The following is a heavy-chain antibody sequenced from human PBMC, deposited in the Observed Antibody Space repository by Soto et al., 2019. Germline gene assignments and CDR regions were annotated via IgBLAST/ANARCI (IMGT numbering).Heavy chain of an antibody. J-gene: IGHJ4*02. CDR3: ARTITMGSSDY. D-gene: IGHD3-10*01. CDR2: IYYSGST. V-gene: IGHV4-39*01. Sequence: SETLSLTCTVSGGSISSSSYYWGWIRQPPGKGLEWIGSIYYSGSTYYNPSLKSRVTISVDTSKNQFSLKLSSVTAADTAVYYCARTITMGSSDYWGQGTLVTVSS. CDR1: GGSISSSSYY.